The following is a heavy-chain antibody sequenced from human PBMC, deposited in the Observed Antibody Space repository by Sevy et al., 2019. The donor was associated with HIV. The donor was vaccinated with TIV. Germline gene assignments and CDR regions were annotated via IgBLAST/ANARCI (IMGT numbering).Heavy chain of an antibody. D-gene: IGHD3-10*01. CDR2: IKQDGSEK. Sequence: GGSLRLSCAASGFTFSSYWMSWVRQAPGKGLEWVANIKQDGSEKYYVDSVKGRFTISRDNAKNSLYLQMNSLRAEDTAVYYCAGEGEEYYYGSGGPFDYWGQGTLVTVSS. CDR3: AGEGEEYYYGSGGPFDY. CDR1: GFTFSSYW. J-gene: IGHJ4*02. V-gene: IGHV3-7*01.